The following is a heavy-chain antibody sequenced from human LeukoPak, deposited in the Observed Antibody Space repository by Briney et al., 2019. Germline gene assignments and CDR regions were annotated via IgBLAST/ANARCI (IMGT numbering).Heavy chain of an antibody. CDR2: INPNSGGT. D-gene: IGHD2-21*02. Sequence: ASVKVSCKASGYTFTGYYMHWVRQAPGQGLEWMGWINPNSGGTDYAQKFQGRVTMTRDTSSSTAYMELSRLRSDDTAVYYCARDGGAYCGGDCYFADDYWGQGTLVTVSS. V-gene: IGHV1-2*02. CDR3: ARDGGAYCGGDCYFADDY. J-gene: IGHJ4*02. CDR1: GYTFTGYY.